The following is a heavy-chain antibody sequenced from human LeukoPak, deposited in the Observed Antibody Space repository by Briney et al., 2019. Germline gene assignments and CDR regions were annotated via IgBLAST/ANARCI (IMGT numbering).Heavy chain of an antibody. Sequence: SETLSLTCAVSDDSFSSHYWTWIRQPPGKGLEWIGYISYIGRTNYNPSLKSRVTISIDTSKNQFSLKLSSVTAADTAVYYCARAPVTYDISNGYRAYYMDVWGKGTTVTVSS. CDR3: ARAPVTYDISNGYRAYYMDV. CDR2: ISYIGRT. CDR1: DDSFSSHY. V-gene: IGHV4-59*11. D-gene: IGHD3-9*01. J-gene: IGHJ6*03.